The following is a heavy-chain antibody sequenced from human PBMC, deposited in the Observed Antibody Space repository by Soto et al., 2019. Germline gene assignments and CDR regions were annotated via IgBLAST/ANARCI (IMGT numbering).Heavy chain of an antibody. V-gene: IGHV3-21*01. CDR3: ARFSSGYYYDAFDI. J-gene: IGHJ3*02. CDR2: ISSSSSYI. Sequence: GGSLRLSCAASGFTFSSYSMNWVRQAPGKGLEWVSSISSSSSYIYYADSVKGRFTISRDNAKNSLYLQMNSLRAEDTAVYYCARFSSGYYYDAFDIWGQGTMVTVSS. D-gene: IGHD3-22*01. CDR1: GFTFSSYS.